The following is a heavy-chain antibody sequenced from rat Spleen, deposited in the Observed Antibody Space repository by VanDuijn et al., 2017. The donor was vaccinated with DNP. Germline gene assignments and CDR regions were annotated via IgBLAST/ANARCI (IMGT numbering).Heavy chain of an antibody. J-gene: IGHJ3*01. V-gene: IGHV5S10*01. D-gene: IGHD1-4*01. CDR1: GFTFSDYS. CDR2: IIYDGSGT. CDR3: ATPRAIGGWFAY. Sequence: EVQLVESGGGLVQPGRSLKLSCEASGFTFSDYSMAWVRQAPKKGLEWVALIIYDGSGTYYGDSVKGRFTISRDNAKSTLYLQMDSLRSEDTATYYCATPRAIGGWFAYWGQGTLVTVSS.